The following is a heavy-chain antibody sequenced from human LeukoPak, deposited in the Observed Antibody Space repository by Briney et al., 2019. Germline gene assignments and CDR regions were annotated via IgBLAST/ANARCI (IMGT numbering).Heavy chain of an antibody. CDR3: ARVGGSYFLDV. CDR1: GFTFSNYW. J-gene: IGHJ6*03. CDR2: IKQDGSEK. D-gene: IGHD1-26*01. V-gene: IGHV3-7*01. Sequence: GGSLRLSCAASGFTFSNYWMNWVRQAPGKGLEWVANIKQDGSEKYYVDSVKGRFTISRDNAKNSLYLQMNSLRAEDSAVYYCARVGGSYFLDVWGKGTTVTVSS.